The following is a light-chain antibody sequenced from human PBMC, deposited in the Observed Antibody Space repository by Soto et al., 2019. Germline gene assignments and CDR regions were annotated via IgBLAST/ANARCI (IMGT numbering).Light chain of an antibody. J-gene: IGKJ2*01. V-gene: IGKV3-11*01. CDR3: QQQGTWPRYL. CDR2: DSS. CDR1: QGVSTR. Sequence: EIVLTQSPATLSSSPGARVTLSCRASQGVSTRLAWYQQSPGQAPRLLIYDSSKRATGIPARFSGGGSGTDFTLTISSLEPEDFSVYYCQQQGTWPRYLFGQGTKVDI.